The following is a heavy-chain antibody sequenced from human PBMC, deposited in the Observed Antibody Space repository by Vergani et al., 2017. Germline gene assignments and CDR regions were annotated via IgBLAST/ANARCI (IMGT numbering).Heavy chain of an antibody. J-gene: IGHJ6*02. Sequence: EVQLLESGGGLVQPGGSLRLSCAASGFTFSSYVMSWVRQAPGKGLEWVSAISGSGGSTYYADSVKGRFTISRDNSKNTLYLQMNSLRAEDTAVYYCAKETYSSSWPYYYYYGMDVWGQGTTVTVSS. V-gene: IGHV3-23*01. D-gene: IGHD6-13*01. CDR3: AKETYSSSWPYYYYYGMDV. CDR2: ISGSGGST. CDR1: GFTFSSYV.